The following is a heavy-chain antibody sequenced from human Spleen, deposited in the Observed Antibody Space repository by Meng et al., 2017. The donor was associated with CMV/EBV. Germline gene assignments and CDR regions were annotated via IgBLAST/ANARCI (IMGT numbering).Heavy chain of an antibody. CDR1: GYSFTTNW. CDR3: AISRSGWLRLDY. CDR2: IYPGDSDT. V-gene: IGHV5-51*01. Sequence: SCKGSGYSFTTNWIGWVRQMPGKGLEWMGIIYPGDSDTRYSPSFQGQVTISADKSISTASLQWSSLKASDTAMYYCAISRSGWLRLDYWGQGTLVTVSS. D-gene: IGHD6-19*01. J-gene: IGHJ4*02.